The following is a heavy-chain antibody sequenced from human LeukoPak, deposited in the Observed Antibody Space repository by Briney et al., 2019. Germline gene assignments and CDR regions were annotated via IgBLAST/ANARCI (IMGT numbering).Heavy chain of an antibody. CDR2: INPNSGGT. CDR1: GYTFTGYY. J-gene: IGHJ3*02. Sequence: ASVKVSCKASGYTFTGYYMHWVRQAPGQGLEWMGWINPNSGGTNYAQKFQGRVTTTRDTSTSTAYMELSSLRSEDTAVYYCARDTDDLDIWGQGTMVTVSS. CDR3: ARDTDDLDI. V-gene: IGHV1-2*02.